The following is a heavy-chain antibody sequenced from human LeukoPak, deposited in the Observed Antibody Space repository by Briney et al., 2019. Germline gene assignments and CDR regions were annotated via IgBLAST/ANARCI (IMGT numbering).Heavy chain of an antibody. D-gene: IGHD4-17*01. J-gene: IGHJ5*02. CDR3: AREGDYGDYGRFDP. CDR2: IYISGST. V-gene: IGHV4-61*09. Sequence: SETLSLTCTVSGGSISSGSFYWSRIRQPAGKGLEWIGHIYISGSTNYNPSLRSRVTISIDTSKNQFFLKLSSVTAADTAVYYCAREGDYGDYGRFDPWGQGTLVTVSS. CDR1: GGSISSGSFY.